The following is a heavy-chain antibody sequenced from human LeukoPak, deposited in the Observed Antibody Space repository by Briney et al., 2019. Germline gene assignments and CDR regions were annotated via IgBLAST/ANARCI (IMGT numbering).Heavy chain of an antibody. Sequence: ASVKVSCKASGGTFSSYAISWVRRAPGQGLEWMGGIIPIFGTANYAQKFQGRVTITTDESTSTAYMELSSLRSEDTAVYYCAKTKGGGISLNYWGQGTLVTVSS. CDR3: AKTKGGGISLNY. J-gene: IGHJ4*02. V-gene: IGHV1-69*05. D-gene: IGHD3-3*02. CDR1: GGTFSSYA. CDR2: IIPIFGTA.